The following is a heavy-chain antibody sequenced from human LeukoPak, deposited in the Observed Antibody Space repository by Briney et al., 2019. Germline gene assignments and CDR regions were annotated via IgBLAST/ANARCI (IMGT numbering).Heavy chain of an antibody. CDR2: IIPIFGTA. D-gene: IGHD5-12*01. CDR1: GGTFSSYA. J-gene: IGHJ6*02. Sequence: ASVKVSCKASGGTFSSYAISWVRQAPGQGLEWMGGIIPIFGTANYAQKFQGRVTITADESTSTAYMEPSSLRSEDTAVHYCASDHYSGYDYGYYYGMDVWGQGTTVTVSS. V-gene: IGHV1-69*01. CDR3: ASDHYSGYDYGYYYGMDV.